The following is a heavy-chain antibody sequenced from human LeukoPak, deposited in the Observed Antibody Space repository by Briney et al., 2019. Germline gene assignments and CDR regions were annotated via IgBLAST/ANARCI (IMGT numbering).Heavy chain of an antibody. Sequence: GESLKISCKGSGYSFTSYWIGWVRQMPGKGLEWMGIIYPGDSDTRYSPSFQGQVTISADKSISTAYLQWSSLKASDTAMYYCARREYYYDSSGYYPGTYFDYWGQGTLVTVSS. J-gene: IGHJ4*02. D-gene: IGHD3-22*01. V-gene: IGHV5-51*01. CDR3: ARREYYYDSSGYYPGTYFDY. CDR2: IYPGDSDT. CDR1: GYSFTSYW.